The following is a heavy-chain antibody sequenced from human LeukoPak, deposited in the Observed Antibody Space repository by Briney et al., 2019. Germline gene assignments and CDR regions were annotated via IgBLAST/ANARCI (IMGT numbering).Heavy chain of an antibody. D-gene: IGHD2-15*01. CDR2: ISATSTYI. Sequence: KPGGSLSFSCAASGFTFNTYNMNWVRQAPGKGLEWVSSISATSTYIYYADSVQGRFTISRDNAKNSLYLQMNRLRAEDTALYYCASSLTSGGLFDYWGQGTLVTVSS. CDR1: GFTFNTYN. CDR3: ASSLTSGGLFDY. J-gene: IGHJ4*02. V-gene: IGHV3-21*01.